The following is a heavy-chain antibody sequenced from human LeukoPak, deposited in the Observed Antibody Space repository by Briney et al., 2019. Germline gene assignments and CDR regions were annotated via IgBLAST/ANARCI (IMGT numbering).Heavy chain of an antibody. CDR1: GFTFSYYC. J-gene: IGHJ3*02. CDR3: AKPCGGSDWFDAFDI. D-gene: IGHD6-19*01. CDR2: ISYDGSNK. Sequence: GGSLRLSWAASGFTFSYYCLHWGRQGPGKGVGLVAVISYDGSNKYYSDSVRGRFTISRDNFKNTLYLQMNSLRAEDTAVYYCAKPCGGSDWFDAFDIWGQGTMVTVSS. V-gene: IGHV3-30*18.